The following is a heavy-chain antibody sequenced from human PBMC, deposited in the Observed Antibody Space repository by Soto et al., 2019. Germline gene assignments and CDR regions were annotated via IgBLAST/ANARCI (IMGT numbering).Heavy chain of an antibody. Sequence: ASVKVSCKASGYTFTSYGISWVRQAPGQGLEWMGWISAYNGNTNYAQKLQGRVTMTTDTSTSTAYMELRSLRSDDTAVYYCACSTGYSSSWCYFDYWGQGTLVTVSS. J-gene: IGHJ4*02. CDR3: ACSTGYSSSWCYFDY. CDR2: ISAYNGNT. V-gene: IGHV1-18*01. CDR1: GYTFTSYG. D-gene: IGHD6-13*01.